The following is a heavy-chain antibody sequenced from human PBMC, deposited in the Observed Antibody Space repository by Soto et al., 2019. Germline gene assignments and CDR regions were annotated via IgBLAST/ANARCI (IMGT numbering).Heavy chain of an antibody. Sequence: QVQLVESGGGVVQPGRSLRLSCAASGLTFRTSGMHWVRQAPGKGLEWVAFISYDESDKHDAESVKGRFTISRDNSKSRLYLQMNTMRPEDTAVYYCANLAVAREYDYWGQGTLVTVSS. V-gene: IGHV3-30*18. J-gene: IGHJ4*02. CDR3: ANLAVAREYDY. CDR2: ISYDESDK. D-gene: IGHD6-19*01. CDR1: GLTFRTSG.